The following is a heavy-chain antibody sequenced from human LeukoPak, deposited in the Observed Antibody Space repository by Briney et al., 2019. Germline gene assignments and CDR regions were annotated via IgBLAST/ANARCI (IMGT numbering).Heavy chain of an antibody. D-gene: IGHD3-10*01. Sequence: ASVKVSCTASGYTFTGYYIHWVRQAPGQGVEWMGWINPNSGGTKYAQKFQGRVTVTRDTSISTSSMELSRLKSDDTAVYYCARGGKIMINMVRGALASRDAFDIWGQGTMVTVSS. J-gene: IGHJ3*02. CDR3: ARGGKIMINMVRGALASRDAFDI. CDR1: GYTFTGYY. CDR2: INPNSGGT. V-gene: IGHV1-2*02.